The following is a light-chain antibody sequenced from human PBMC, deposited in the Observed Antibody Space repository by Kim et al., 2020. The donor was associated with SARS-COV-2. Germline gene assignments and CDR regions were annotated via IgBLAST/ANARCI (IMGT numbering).Light chain of an antibody. CDR3: QQYDNWPGT. CDR1: QSVGSN. CDR2: GAS. J-gene: IGKJ1*01. V-gene: IGKV3-15*01. Sequence: VSAGKRATLSCRASQSVGSNLAWYQQKPGQAPRLLIYGASTRATGIPARFSGSGSGTDFTLTISSLQSEDFAVYYCQQYDNWPGTFGQGTKVDIK.